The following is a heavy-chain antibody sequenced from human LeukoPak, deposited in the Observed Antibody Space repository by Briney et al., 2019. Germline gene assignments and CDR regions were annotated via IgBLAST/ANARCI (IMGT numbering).Heavy chain of an antibody. CDR3: ARDPASGYHDASVDY. V-gene: IGHV4-4*07. CDR2: IYTSGST. CDR1: GGSINSYY. Sequence: PSETLSLTCTVSGGSINSYYWGWIRQPAGKGLEWIGRIYTSGSTNYNPSLKSRVTISVDTSKNQFSLKLSSVTAADTAVYYCARDPASGYHDASVDYWGQGTLVTVSS. J-gene: IGHJ4*02. D-gene: IGHD3-10*01.